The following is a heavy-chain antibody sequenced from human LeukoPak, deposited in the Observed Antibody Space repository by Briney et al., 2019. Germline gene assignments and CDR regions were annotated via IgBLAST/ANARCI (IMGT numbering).Heavy chain of an antibody. Sequence: ASVKVSCKASGYTFTGYYMHWVRQAPGQGLERMGRINPNSGGTNYAQKFQGRVTMTRDTSISTAYMELSRLRSDDTAVYYCARDLRCSSTSCYDYWGQGTLVTVSS. CDR2: INPNSGGT. J-gene: IGHJ4*02. D-gene: IGHD2-2*01. V-gene: IGHV1-2*06. CDR3: ARDLRCSSTSCYDY. CDR1: GYTFTGYY.